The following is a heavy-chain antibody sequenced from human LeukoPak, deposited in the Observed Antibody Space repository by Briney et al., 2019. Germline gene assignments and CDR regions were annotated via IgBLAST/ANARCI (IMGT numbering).Heavy chain of an antibody. CDR1: GFTVSSYG. V-gene: IGHV3-30*18. CDR3: AKDKVGATGY. Sequence: GGSLRLSCAASGFTVSSYGMQWVRQAPGKGLEWVAVMSDDGSNKYYADSVKGRFTISRDNSKNTLYLQMNSLRAEDTAVYYCAKDKVGATGYWGQGTLVTVSS. D-gene: IGHD1-26*01. J-gene: IGHJ4*02. CDR2: MSDDGSNK.